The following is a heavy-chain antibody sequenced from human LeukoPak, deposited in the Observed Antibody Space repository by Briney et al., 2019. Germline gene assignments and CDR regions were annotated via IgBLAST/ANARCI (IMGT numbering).Heavy chain of an antibody. CDR2: IYYSGST. V-gene: IGHV4-59*08. D-gene: IGHD2-2*01. J-gene: IGHJ4*02. CDR1: GGSISSYY. CDR3: ARRDCSSTSCYPFIFFDY. Sequence: SETLSLTCTVSGGSISSYYWSWIRQPPGKGLEWIGYIYYSGSTNYNPSLKSRVTISVDTSKNQFSLKLSSVTAADTAVYYCARRDCSSTSCYPFIFFDYWGQGTLVTVSS.